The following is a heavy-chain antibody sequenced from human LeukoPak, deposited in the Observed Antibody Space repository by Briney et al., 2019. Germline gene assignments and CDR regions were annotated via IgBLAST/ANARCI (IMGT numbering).Heavy chain of an antibody. CDR3: AGLYSSGWLFDY. CDR1: GFTFSSYA. Sequence: QSGGSLRLYCSAAGFTFSSYAMSWVRQAPGKGLEGVSAISGSGGSTYYADSVKGRFTISRDNSKNTLYLQMNSLRAEDTAVYYCAGLYSSGWLFDYWGQGALVTVSS. V-gene: IGHV3-23*01. CDR2: ISGSGGST. J-gene: IGHJ4*02. D-gene: IGHD6-19*01.